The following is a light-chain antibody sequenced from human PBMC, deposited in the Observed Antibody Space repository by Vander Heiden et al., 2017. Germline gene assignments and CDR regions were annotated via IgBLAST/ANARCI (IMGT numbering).Light chain of an antibody. CDR3: QSYNNSLNAYV. CDR1: CSTIGAHYD. Sequence: QSVLTQPPSVSGAPGQRVTISCTGSCSTIGAHYDVHGYQQLPGTAPKLLIYAGTNRPSGVPDRFSGSKSGSSASLAITGLQAEDEAAYYCQSYNNSLNAYVFGPATRVTVL. CDR2: AGT. V-gene: IGLV1-40*01. J-gene: IGLJ1*01.